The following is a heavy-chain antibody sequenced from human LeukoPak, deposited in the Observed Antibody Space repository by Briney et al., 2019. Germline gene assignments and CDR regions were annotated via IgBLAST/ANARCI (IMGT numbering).Heavy chain of an antibody. Sequence: GGSLRLSCAASGFTFSSYGMHWVRQAPGKGLEWVAVISYDGSNKYYADSVRGRFTISRDNSKNTLYLQMNSLRAEDTAVYYCASGDPLSTIFDYWGQGTLVTVSS. V-gene: IGHV3-30*03. J-gene: IGHJ4*02. CDR3: ASGDPLSTIFDY. D-gene: IGHD2-2*01. CDR1: GFTFSSYG. CDR2: ISYDGSNK.